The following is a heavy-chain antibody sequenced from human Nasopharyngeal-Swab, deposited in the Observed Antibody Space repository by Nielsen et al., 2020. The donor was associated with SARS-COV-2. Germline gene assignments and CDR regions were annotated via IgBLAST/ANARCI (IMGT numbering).Heavy chain of an antibody. CDR1: GFTFSSYA. J-gene: IGHJ4*02. CDR3: AKDRGVVVAATQADY. V-gene: IGHV3-23*01. Sequence: GESLKISCAASGFTFSSYAMSCVRPAPGTVLEWVSAISGSGGSTYYADSVKGRFTISRDNSKNTLYLQMNSLRVEDTAVYYCAKDRGVVVAATQADYWGQGTLVTVSS. D-gene: IGHD2-15*01. CDR2: ISGSGGST.